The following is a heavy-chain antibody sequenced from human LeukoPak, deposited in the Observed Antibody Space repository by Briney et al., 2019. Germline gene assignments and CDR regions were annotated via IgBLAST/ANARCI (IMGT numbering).Heavy chain of an antibody. Sequence: PGGSLRLSCAASGFTFDDYGMSWVRQAPGKGLEWVSGINWNGGSTGYADSVKGRFTISRDNVKNSLYLEMDSLRAEDTALYYCARDYYGDSYFDNWGQGTLVTVSS. D-gene: IGHD4-17*01. V-gene: IGHV3-20*04. CDR1: GFTFDDYG. CDR3: ARDYYGDSYFDN. J-gene: IGHJ4*02. CDR2: INWNGGST.